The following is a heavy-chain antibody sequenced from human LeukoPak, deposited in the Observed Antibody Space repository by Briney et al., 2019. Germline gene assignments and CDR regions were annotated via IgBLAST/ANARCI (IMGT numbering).Heavy chain of an antibody. V-gene: IGHV1-46*01. CDR2: INPSGGST. CDR3: ARDQGGSGWSPTEVYYDY. D-gene: IGHD6-19*01. J-gene: IGHJ4*02. Sequence: ASVKVSCKASGYTFTSYYMHWVRQAPGQRLEWMGIINPSGGSTSYAQKFQGRVTMTRDTSTSTVYMELSSLRSEDTAVYYCARDQGGSGWSPTEVYYDYWGQGTLVTVSS. CDR1: GYTFTSYY.